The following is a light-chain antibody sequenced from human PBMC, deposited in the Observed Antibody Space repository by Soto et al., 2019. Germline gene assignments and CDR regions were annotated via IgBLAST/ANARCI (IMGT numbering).Light chain of an antibody. CDR3: QQRSNWPPT. Sequence: EIVLTQSPGTLSLSXXXXXTXSXSASQSVSNNYLAWYQQKPGQAPRLLIYDASNRATGIPARFSGSGSGTDFTLSISSLEPEDFAVYYCQQRSNWPPTFGQGTRLEI. CDR2: DAS. V-gene: IGKV3-11*01. CDR1: QSVSNNY. J-gene: IGKJ5*01.